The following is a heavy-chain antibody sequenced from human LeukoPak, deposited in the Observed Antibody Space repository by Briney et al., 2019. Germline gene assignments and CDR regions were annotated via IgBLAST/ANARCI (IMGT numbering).Heavy chain of an antibody. Sequence: SETLSLTCTVSGGSISSYYWSWIRQSPGKGLEWIGYIYYSGSNNYNPSLKSRVTISVDTSKSDFSLKLSAVAAADTAVYYCARHWGPGAGYNSGWYKLRAFDIWGQGTMVTVSS. CDR1: GGSISSYY. CDR2: IYYSGSN. J-gene: IGHJ3*02. CDR3: ARHWGPGAGYNSGWYKLRAFDI. V-gene: IGHV4-59*08. D-gene: IGHD6-19*01.